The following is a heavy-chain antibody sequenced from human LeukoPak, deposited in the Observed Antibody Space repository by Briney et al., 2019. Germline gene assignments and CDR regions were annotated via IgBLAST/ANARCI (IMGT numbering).Heavy chain of an antibody. CDR2: IIGSGGST. CDR1: RFTFSSYA. Sequence: GGSLRLSCAASRFTFSSYAMTWVRQAPGKGLEWVSTIIGSGGSTYYADFVKGRFIISRDNSKNTLYLQMNSLRAEDAAVYYCAKGRRGSSNDAFDIWGQGTMVTVSS. CDR3: AKGRRGSSNDAFDI. D-gene: IGHD1-26*01. J-gene: IGHJ3*02. V-gene: IGHV3-23*01.